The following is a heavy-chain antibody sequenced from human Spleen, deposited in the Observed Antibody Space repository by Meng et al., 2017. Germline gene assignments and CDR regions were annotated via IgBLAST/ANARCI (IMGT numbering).Heavy chain of an antibody. J-gene: IGHJ4*02. CDR3: TIHGGGWA. CDR1: GFTFDGYG. D-gene: IGHD6-19*01. Sequence: EVQLVESGGGVVLPGGALRLCCGASGFTFDGYGMTWVRQAPGKGLEWVAGINWNGGSTGYADSVKGRFTISRDNAKNSLYLQMNSLRAEDTAFYHCTIHGGGWAWGQGTLVTVSS. CDR2: INWNGGST. V-gene: IGHV3-20*01.